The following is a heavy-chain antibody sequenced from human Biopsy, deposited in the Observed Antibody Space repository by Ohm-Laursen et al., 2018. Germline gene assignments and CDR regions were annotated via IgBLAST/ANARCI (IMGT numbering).Heavy chain of an antibody. CDR3: ARDRFDLLTPNWFDP. CDR2: VYDSGKS. V-gene: IGHV4-38-2*02. CDR1: GFSISSGCY. Sequence: SETLSLTCVVSGFSISSGCYWGWIRQPPGKGLEWIGSVYDSGKSYYNPSLKSRVTISVDVSKNQFSLKLSSVTAADTAVYYCARDRFDLLTPNWFDPWGQGTLVTVSS. J-gene: IGHJ5*02. D-gene: IGHD3-9*01.